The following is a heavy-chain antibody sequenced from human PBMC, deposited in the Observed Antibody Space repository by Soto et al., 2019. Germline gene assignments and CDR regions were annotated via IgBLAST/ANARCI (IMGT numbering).Heavy chain of an antibody. CDR3: ARTYCSSTSCYFPGLYYYYYMDV. V-gene: IGHV3-21*01. CDR1: GFTFSSYS. CDR2: ISSSSSYI. Sequence: EVQLVESGGGLVKPGGSLRLSCAASGFTFSSYSMNWVRQAPGKGLEWVSSISSSSSYIYYADSVKGRFTISRDNAKNSLYLQMNRLRAEDTAVYYCARTYCSSTSCYFPGLYYYYYMDVWGKGTTVTVSS. J-gene: IGHJ6*03. D-gene: IGHD2-2*01.